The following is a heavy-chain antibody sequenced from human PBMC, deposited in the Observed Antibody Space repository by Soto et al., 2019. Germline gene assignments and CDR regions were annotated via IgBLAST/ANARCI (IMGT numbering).Heavy chain of an antibody. CDR1: AYSFNTYW. Sequence: ESLKISCKGSAYSFNTYWIAWVRQMPGKGLEWMGIIYPRDSRTRYSPSFQGQVTISADMSISTAYLQWNSLKASDTAMYFCARDLGYGGNSETFDMWGQGTLVT. J-gene: IGHJ3*02. CDR3: ARDLGYGGNSETFDM. D-gene: IGHD4-17*01. CDR2: IYPRDSRT. V-gene: IGHV5-51*01.